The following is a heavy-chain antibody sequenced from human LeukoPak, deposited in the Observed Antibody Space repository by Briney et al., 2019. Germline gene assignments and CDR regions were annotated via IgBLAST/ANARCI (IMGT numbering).Heavy chain of an antibody. CDR2: IYYSGST. D-gene: IGHD3-10*01. Sequence: SETLSLTCTVSGGSISSSSYYWGWIRQPPGKGLEWIGSIYYSGSTYYNPSLKSRVTISVDTSKNQFSLKLSSVTAADTAVYYCARLYGSGSYWGQATLVTVSS. V-gene: IGHV4-39*01. CDR3: ARLYGSGSY. J-gene: IGHJ4*02. CDR1: GGSISSSSYY.